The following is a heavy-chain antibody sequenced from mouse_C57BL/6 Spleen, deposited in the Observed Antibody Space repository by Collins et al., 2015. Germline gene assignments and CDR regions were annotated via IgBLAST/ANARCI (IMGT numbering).Heavy chain of an antibody. CDR1: GYSITSGYY. V-gene: IGHV3-6*01. D-gene: IGHD1-1*01. Sequence: DVQLQESGPGLVKPSQSLSLTCSVTGYSITSGYYWNWIRQFPGNKLEWMGYISYDGSNNYNPSLKNRISITRDTSKNQFFLKLNSVTTEDTATYYCARGPVYYYGSSYFDYWGQGTTLTVSS. CDR3: ARGPVYYYGSSYFDY. J-gene: IGHJ2*01. CDR2: ISYDGSN.